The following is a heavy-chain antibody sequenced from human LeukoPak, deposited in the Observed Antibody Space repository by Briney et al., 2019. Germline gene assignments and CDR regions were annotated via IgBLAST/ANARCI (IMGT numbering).Heavy chain of an antibody. J-gene: IGHJ4*02. D-gene: IGHD4-17*01. CDR2: INHSGNT. CDR1: GGSISSSNW. V-gene: IGHV4-4*02. Sequence: SGTLSLTCAVSGGSISSSNWWSWVRQPPGKGLEWIGEINHSGNTNYNPSLKSRVTISVDTSKNQFSLKLSSVTAADTAVYYCATYDYGDDRPLEYFDYWGQGTLVTVSS. CDR3: ATYDYGDDRPLEYFDY.